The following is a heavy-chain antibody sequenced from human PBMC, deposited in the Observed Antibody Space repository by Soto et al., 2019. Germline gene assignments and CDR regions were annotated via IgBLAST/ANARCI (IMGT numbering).Heavy chain of an antibody. J-gene: IGHJ3*02. Sequence: QVQLQQWGAGLLKPSETLSLTCAVYGGSFSGYYWSWIRRPPGKGLEWIGEINHSGSTNHNPSLKSRVTLSVDTSKNQFSLNLSSVTATDRAVYYCARGAPMVREVTSSAFDIWGQGTMVTVSS. CDR2: INHSGST. V-gene: IGHV4-34*01. CDR3: ARGAPMVREVTSSAFDI. CDR1: GGSFSGYY. D-gene: IGHD3-10*01.